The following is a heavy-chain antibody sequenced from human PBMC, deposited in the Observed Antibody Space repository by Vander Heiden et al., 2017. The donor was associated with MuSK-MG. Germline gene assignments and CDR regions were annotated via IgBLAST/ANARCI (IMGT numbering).Heavy chain of an antibody. D-gene: IGHD6-6*01. J-gene: IGHJ5*02. Sequence: QVQLVESGGGVVQPGRSLRLSCAASGFTFSSYAMHLVRQAPGKGLEWVAVISYDGSNKYYADSVKGRFTISRDNSKNTLYLQMNSLRAEDTAVYYCARAKAARPVGWFDPWGQGTLVTVSS. CDR1: GFTFSSYA. V-gene: IGHV3-30-3*01. CDR3: ARAKAARPVGWFDP. CDR2: ISYDGSNK.